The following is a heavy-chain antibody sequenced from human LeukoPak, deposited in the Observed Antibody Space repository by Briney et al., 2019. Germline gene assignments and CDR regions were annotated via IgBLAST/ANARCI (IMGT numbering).Heavy chain of an antibody. CDR3: ARDNDFDY. Sequence: ASVKVSCKASGYTFTGYYMHWVRQAPGQGLEWMGIIYPGGGSTSYAQKFQGRVTMTRDMSTSTVYTELSSLRSEDTAVYYCARDNDFDYWGQGTLVTVSS. D-gene: IGHD2-8*01. CDR1: GYTFTGYY. V-gene: IGHV1-46*01. CDR2: IYPGGGST. J-gene: IGHJ4*02.